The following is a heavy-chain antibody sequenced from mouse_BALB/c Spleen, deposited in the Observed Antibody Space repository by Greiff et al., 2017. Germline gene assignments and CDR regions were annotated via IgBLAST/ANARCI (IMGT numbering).Heavy chain of an antibody. J-gene: IGHJ1*01. CDR2: IWSGGST. D-gene: IGHD2-3*01. CDR1: GFSLTSYG. V-gene: IGHV2-2*02. CDR3: ASYDGYYWYFDV. Sequence: QVQLKESGPGLVQPSQSLSITCTVSGFSLTSYGVHWVRQSPGKGLEWLGVIWSGGSTDYNAAFISRLSISKDNSKSQVFFKMNSLQANDTAIYYCASYDGYYWYFDVWGAGTTVTVSS.